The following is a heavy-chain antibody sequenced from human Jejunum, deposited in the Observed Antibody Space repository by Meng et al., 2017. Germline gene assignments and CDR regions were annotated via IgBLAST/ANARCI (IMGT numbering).Heavy chain of an antibody. CDR1: GGSVSSSGYQ. D-gene: IGHD7-27*01. J-gene: IGHJ4*02. V-gene: IGHV4-61*08. CDR3: ARDHWGSLDY. Sequence: QVHLQGSGPELVRPSETLSLICAVSGGSVSSSGYQWGWIRQPPGKGLEWIGYASTNYNPSLKSRVTISVDTSKNQFSLKLTSVTAADTAVYYCARDHWGSLDYWGQGVLVTVSS. CDR2: AST.